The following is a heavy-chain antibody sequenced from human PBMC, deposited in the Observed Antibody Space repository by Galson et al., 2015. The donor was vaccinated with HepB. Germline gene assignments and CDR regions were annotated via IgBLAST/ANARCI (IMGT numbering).Heavy chain of an antibody. V-gene: IGHV3-21*01. Sequence: SLRLSCAASGFIFSSYRMNWVRQAPGKGLEWVSSISSSGTNIYYADSMKGRFTISRDNAKNSLYLQMNSLRAEDTAVYYCARRGPARSSGWSNFDYWGQGALVTVSS. CDR3: ARRGPARSSGWSNFDY. CDR2: ISSSGTNI. D-gene: IGHD6-19*01. J-gene: IGHJ4*02. CDR1: GFIFSSYR.